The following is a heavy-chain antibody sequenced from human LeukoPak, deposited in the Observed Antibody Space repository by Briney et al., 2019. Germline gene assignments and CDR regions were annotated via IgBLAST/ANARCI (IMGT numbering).Heavy chain of an antibody. CDR1: GGSISSGGYY. J-gene: IGHJ4*02. Sequence: SETLSLTCTVSGGSISSGGYYWSWIRQPPGKGLEWIGYIYHSGSTYYNPSLKSRVTISVDRSKNQFSLKLSSVTAEDTAVYYCAGIGGNGLVYWGQGTLVIVSS. CDR3: AGIGGNGLVY. V-gene: IGHV4-30-2*01. D-gene: IGHD4-23*01. CDR2: IYHSGST.